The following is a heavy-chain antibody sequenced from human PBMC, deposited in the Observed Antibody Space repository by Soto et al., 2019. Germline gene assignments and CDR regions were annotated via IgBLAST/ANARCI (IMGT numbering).Heavy chain of an antibody. J-gene: IGHJ6*02. CDR1: GGTFSSYS. D-gene: IGHD3-10*01. CDR2: IIPIFGTA. Sequence: SVKVSCKASGGTFSSYSISWVRQAPGQGLEWMGGIIPIFGTANYAQKFQGRVTITADESTSTAYMELSSLRSEDTAVYYCARDLGVVRGVIIRYYYGMDVWGQGTTVTVSS. V-gene: IGHV1-69*13. CDR3: ARDLGVVRGVIIRYYYGMDV.